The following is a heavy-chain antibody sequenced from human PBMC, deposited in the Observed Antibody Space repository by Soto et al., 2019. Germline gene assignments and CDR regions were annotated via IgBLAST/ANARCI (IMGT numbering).Heavy chain of an antibody. D-gene: IGHD2-2*02. Sequence: QVQLVQSGAEVKKPGASVKVSCKASGYTFTSYDINWVRQATGQGLEWMGWMNPNSGNTGYAQKFQGRVTMTTNTSRSTAYMELSSRRSDDSAVYYWGRENTSYGMDVWGQGTTVTVSS. CDR2: MNPNSGNT. V-gene: IGHV1-8*01. CDR1: GYTFTSYD. CDR3: GRENTSYGMDV. J-gene: IGHJ6*02.